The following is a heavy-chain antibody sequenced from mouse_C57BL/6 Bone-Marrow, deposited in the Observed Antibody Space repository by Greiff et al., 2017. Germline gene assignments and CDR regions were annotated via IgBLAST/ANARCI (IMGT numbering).Heavy chain of an antibody. D-gene: IGHD1-1*01. J-gene: IGHJ2*01. CDR1: GYTFTDYE. V-gene: IGHV1-15*01. CDR2: IDPDTGGT. Sequence: QVQLQQSGAELVRPGASVTLSCKASGYTFTDYEMHWVKQTPVPGLEWIGAIDPDTGGTAYNQKFKGKAILTADKSSSTAYMERRSLTSEDSAVYYCTRQVVGDSRDYWGQGTTLTVSS. CDR3: TRQVVGDSRDY.